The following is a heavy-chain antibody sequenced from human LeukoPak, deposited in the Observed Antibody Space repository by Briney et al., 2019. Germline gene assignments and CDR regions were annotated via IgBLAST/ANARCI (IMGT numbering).Heavy chain of an antibody. V-gene: IGHV4-34*01. D-gene: IGHD3-10*02. CDR2: VNESGSA. CDR3: ARHASAYVRYFQH. Sequence: SETLSLTCAVYGASFSGYYWSWIRHSPGKGLEWIGEVNESGSANYNPSLKSRVTISVNTSKNQFSLRLSSVTAADTAVYYCARHASAYVRYFQHWGQGTLVTVSS. J-gene: IGHJ1*01. CDR1: GASFSGYY.